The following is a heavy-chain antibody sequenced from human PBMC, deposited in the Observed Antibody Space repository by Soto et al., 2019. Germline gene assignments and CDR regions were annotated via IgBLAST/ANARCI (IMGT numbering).Heavy chain of an antibody. CDR2: ISGSGGST. Sequence: GGSLRLSCAASGFTFSSYAMSWVRQAPWKGLEWVSAISGSGGSTYYADSVKGRFTISRDNSKNTLYLQMNSLRAEDTAVYYCAREKGSNRYLLDYRGQGTLVTVSS. J-gene: IGHJ4*02. V-gene: IGHV3-23*01. D-gene: IGHD3-9*01. CDR1: GFTFSSYA. CDR3: AREKGSNRYLLDY.